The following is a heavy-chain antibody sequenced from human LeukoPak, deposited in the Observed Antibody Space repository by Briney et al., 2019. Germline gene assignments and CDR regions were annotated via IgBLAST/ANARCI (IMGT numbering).Heavy chain of an antibody. J-gene: IGHJ4*02. V-gene: IGHV3-66*01. CDR3: ASSSLVRGVIIDFDY. CDR1: GFTVSSNY. D-gene: IGHD3-10*01. CDR2: IYSGGST. Sequence: GGSLRLSCAASGFTVSSNYMSWVRQAPGKGLEWVSVIYSGGSTYYADSVKGRFTISRDNSKNTLYLQMNSLRAEDTAVYYCASSSLVRGVIIDFDYWGQGTLATVSS.